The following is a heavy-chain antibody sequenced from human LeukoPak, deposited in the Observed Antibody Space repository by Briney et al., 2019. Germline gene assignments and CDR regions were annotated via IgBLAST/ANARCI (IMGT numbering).Heavy chain of an antibody. CDR2: INHSGST. D-gene: IGHD3-10*01. CDR1: GGSISSYF. Sequence: PSENLSLTCTVSGGSISSYFWSWIRQPPGKGLEWIGEINHSGSTNYNPSLKSRVTISVDTSKNQFSLKLSSVTAADTAVYYCARRLYGSGSYGYYYYYYGMDVWGQGTTVTVSS. CDR3: ARRLYGSGSYGYYYYYYGMDV. J-gene: IGHJ6*02. V-gene: IGHV4-34*01.